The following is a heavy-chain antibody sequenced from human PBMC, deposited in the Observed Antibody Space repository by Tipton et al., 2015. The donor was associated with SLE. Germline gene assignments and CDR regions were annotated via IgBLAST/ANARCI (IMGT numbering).Heavy chain of an antibody. CDR2: IYFSGNT. V-gene: IGHV4-4*07. D-gene: IGHD2-2*01. Sequence: TLSLTCTVSGGSISNSYWSWIRQPAGKGLEWIGRIYFSGNTNYNPSLKSRVSMSVDTAKSQFSLKLTSVTAADTAVYYCARTLLPAARGAFDLWGPGTRVSVSS. J-gene: IGHJ3*01. CDR3: ARTLLPAARGAFDL. CDR1: GGSISNSY.